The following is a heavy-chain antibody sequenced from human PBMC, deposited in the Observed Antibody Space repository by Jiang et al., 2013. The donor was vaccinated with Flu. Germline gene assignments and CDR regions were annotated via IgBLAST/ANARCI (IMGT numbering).Heavy chain of an antibody. D-gene: IGHD1-1*01. Sequence: SSYAISWVRQAPGQGLEWMGGIIPIFGTANYAQKFQGRVTITADESTSTAYMELSSLRSEDTAVYYCARGVGGTSIDYWGQGTLVTVSS. CDR1: SSYA. CDR2: IIPIFGTA. J-gene: IGHJ4*02. CDR3: ARGVGGTSIDY. V-gene: IGHV1-69*01.